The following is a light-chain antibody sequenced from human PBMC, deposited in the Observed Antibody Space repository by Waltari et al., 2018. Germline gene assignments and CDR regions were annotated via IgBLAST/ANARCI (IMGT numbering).Light chain of an antibody. CDR3: QQYNNWPALT. CDR1: QSVSSN. J-gene: IGKJ4*01. CDR2: GAS. V-gene: IGKV3-15*01. Sequence: ETVMTQSPAILSVSPGERATLSCRASQSVSSNLAWYQQKPGQAPRLLIYGASTRATGIPARFSGSGSGTEFTLTISSLQSEDFAVYYCQQYNNWPALTFGGGTKVEIK.